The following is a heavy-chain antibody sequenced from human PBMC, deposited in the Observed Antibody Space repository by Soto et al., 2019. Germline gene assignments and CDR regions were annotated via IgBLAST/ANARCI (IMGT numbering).Heavy chain of an antibody. CDR2: IYGSDDK. Sequence: QITLKESGPTLVKPTQTLTLTCTFSGFSLTTSGVAVGWIRLPPGKALEWLAIIYGSDDKFYSPSLKSRLTITKDTSTHQVVLTMTNMDPVDTATYYCARRYDPYYFDYWGQGTLVTVSS. V-gene: IGHV2-5*01. CDR1: GFSLTTSGVA. CDR3: ARRYDPYYFDY. J-gene: IGHJ4*02. D-gene: IGHD1-1*01.